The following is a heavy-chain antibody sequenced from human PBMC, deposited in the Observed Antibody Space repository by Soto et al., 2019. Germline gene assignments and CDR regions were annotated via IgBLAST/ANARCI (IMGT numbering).Heavy chain of an antibody. V-gene: IGHV1-69*12. CDR3: ARDNDRPQLGGNYYYILDV. CDR1: GGTFRNSA. J-gene: IGHJ6*02. CDR2: IMPIFRTP. D-gene: IGHD1-1*01. Sequence: QVQLEQSGAEVKKPGSSVKVSCKASGGTFRNSAISWVRQAPGQGLEWMGGIMPIFRTPDYAHKFQGRVTITADESTRTAYMELSGLRYDDTAVYYCARDNDRPQLGGNYYYILDVWGHGTTVTVSS.